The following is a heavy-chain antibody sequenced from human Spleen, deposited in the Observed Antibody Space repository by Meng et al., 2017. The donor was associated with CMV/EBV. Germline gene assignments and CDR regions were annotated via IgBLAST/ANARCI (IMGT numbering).Heavy chain of an antibody. V-gene: IGHV4-38-2*02. CDR1: VDSFSSDYY. J-gene: IGHJ4*02. Sequence: SETLSLTCTVSVDSFSSDYYWAWIRQPPGKGLEWIGSISHSGGTNYNPSLQRRVTMSVDTSKNHFSLRLTSVTAADTAVYYCARASRTGSYYDYWGPGTLVTVSS. CDR2: ISHSGGT. D-gene: IGHD2-8*02. CDR3: ARASRTGSYYDY.